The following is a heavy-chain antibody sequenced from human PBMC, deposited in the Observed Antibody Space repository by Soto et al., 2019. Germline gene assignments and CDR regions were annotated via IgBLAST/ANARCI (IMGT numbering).Heavy chain of an antibody. D-gene: IGHD3-3*01. V-gene: IGHV1-18*01. Sequence: SVKVSCKASGYTFTSYGISWVRQAPGRGLEWMGWISAYNGNTNYAQKLQGRVTMTTDTSTSTAYMELRSLRSDDTAVYYCARVGRITIFGVVTEYYFDYWGQGTLVTVSS. CDR3: ARVGRITIFGVVTEYYFDY. CDR1: GYTFTSYG. J-gene: IGHJ4*01. CDR2: ISAYNGNT.